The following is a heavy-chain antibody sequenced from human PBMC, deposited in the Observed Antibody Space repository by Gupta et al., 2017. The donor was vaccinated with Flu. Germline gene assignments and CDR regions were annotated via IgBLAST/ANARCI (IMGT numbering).Heavy chain of an antibody. CDR3: ARGNWGGRDAFDI. V-gene: IGHV1-8*01. D-gene: IGHD7-27*01. J-gene: IGHJ3*02. CDR2: MNPNSGYT. CDR1: TSYD. Sequence: TSYDINWVRQATGQGLEWMGWMNPNSGYTGYAQKFQGRVTMTRNTSITTAYMEVSSLRSEDTAVYYCARGNWGGRDAFDIWGQGTMVTVSS.